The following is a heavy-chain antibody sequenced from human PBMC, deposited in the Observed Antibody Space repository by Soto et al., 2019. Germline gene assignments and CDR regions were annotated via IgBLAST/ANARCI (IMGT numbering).Heavy chain of an antibody. CDR2: ISGSSSYI. D-gene: IGHD2-2*01. J-gene: IGHJ5*02. Sequence: GGSLRLSCAASGFTFSSYSMNWVRQAPGKGLEWVSSISGSSSYIYYADSVKGRFTISRDNAKNSLYLQMNSLRAEDTAVYYCARVADIVVVPAAMPGWFDPWGQGTLVTVSS. V-gene: IGHV3-21*01. CDR3: ARVADIVVVPAAMPGWFDP. CDR1: GFTFSSYS.